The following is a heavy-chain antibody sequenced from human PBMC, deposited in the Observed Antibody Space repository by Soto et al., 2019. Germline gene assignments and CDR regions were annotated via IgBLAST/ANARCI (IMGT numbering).Heavy chain of an antibody. J-gene: IGHJ6*02. Sequence: SETLSLTCAVYGGSFSGYYWSWIRQPPGKGLEWIGEIHHSGSTNYNPSLKSRVTISVDTSKNQFSLKLSAVTAADTAVYYCARARSGYSSGWYYSNYYYGMDVWGQGTTVTVSS. V-gene: IGHV4-34*01. CDR3: ARARSGYSSGWYYSNYYYGMDV. CDR2: IHHSGST. CDR1: GGSFSGYY. D-gene: IGHD6-19*01.